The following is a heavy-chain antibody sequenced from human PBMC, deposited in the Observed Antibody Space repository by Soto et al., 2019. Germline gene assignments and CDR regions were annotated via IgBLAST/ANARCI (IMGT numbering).Heavy chain of an antibody. J-gene: IGHJ6*02. CDR3: ARVVMTTVPASYYYGMDV. CDR2: IIPFIGTA. D-gene: IGHD4-4*01. Sequence: QVQLVQSGAEVKKPGSSVTVSCKASGGTFSSYAISWVRQAPGQGLEWMGRIIPFIGTANYAQKFQGRVTITAVESTRKDYMELTSLRSEDTAVYYCARVVMTTVPASYYYGMDVWGQGTTVTVSS. V-gene: IGHV1-69*18. CDR1: GGTFSSYA.